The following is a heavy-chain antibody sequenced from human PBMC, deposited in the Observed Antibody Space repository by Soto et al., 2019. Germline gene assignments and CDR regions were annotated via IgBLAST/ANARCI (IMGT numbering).Heavy chain of an antibody. CDR1: GFTFSSYA. Sequence: GSLRLSCAASGFTFSSYAMSWVRQAPGKGLEWVSAISGSGGSTYYADSVKGRFTISRDNSKNTLYLQMNSLRAEDTAVYYCAKDPAYYGARSYFDYWGQGTLVTVSS. D-gene: IGHD4-17*01. CDR2: ISGSGGST. CDR3: AKDPAYYGARSYFDY. J-gene: IGHJ4*02. V-gene: IGHV3-23*01.